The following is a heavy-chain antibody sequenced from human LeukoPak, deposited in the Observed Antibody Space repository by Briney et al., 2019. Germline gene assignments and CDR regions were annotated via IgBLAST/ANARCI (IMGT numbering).Heavy chain of an antibody. CDR3: AREPTPPDYGDYVGYFDY. V-gene: IGHV1-69*06. CDR1: GGTFSSYA. D-gene: IGHD4-17*01. Sequence: ASVKVSCKASGGTFSSYAISWVRQAPGQGLEWMGGIIPIFGTANYAQKFQGRVTITADKSTSTAYMELSSLRSEDTAVYYCAREPTPPDYGDYVGYFDYWGPGTLVTVSS. J-gene: IGHJ4*02. CDR2: IIPIFGTA.